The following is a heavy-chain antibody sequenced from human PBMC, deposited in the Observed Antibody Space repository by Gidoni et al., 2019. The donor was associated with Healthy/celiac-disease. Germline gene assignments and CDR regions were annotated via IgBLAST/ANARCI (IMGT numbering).Heavy chain of an antibody. CDR2: IYHSGST. CDR1: GYSISSGYY. J-gene: IGHJ4*02. Sequence: QVQLQESGPGLVKPSETLSLTCTVSGYSISSGYYWGWLRQPPGKGLEWIGSIYHSGSTYYNPSLKSRVTISVDTSKNQFSLKLSSVTAADTAVYYCAREGRDIVVVVAAAYFDYWGQGTLVTVSS. V-gene: IGHV4-38-2*02. CDR3: AREGRDIVVVVAAAYFDY. D-gene: IGHD2-15*01.